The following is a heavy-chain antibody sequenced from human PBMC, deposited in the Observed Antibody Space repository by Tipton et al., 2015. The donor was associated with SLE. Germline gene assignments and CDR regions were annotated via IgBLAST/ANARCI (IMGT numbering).Heavy chain of an antibody. V-gene: IGHV4-38-2*01. J-gene: IGHJ5*02. Sequence: TLSLTCDVSGYSISSGYYWAWIRQPPGSGLEWIGSIYHSGSTYYNPSLKSRVTISVDTSKNQFSLKLTSVTAADTAVYYCASGHSDSWREGWFDPWGQGTLVTVSS. CDR1: GYSISSGYY. CDR2: IYHSGST. CDR3: ASGHSDSWREGWFDP. D-gene: IGHD6-13*01.